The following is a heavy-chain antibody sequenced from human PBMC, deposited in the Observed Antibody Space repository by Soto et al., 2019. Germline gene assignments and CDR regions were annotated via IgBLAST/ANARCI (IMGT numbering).Heavy chain of an antibody. Sequence: GGSLSLSCAASGFTFSSYGMHWVRQAPGKGLEWVAVIWYDGSNKYYADSVKGRFTISRDNSKSTLYLQMNSLRAEDTAVYYCATNADDYSNYFYYYGMDVWGQGTTVNVSS. CDR2: IWYDGSNK. J-gene: IGHJ6*02. CDR1: GFTFSSYG. CDR3: ATNADDYSNYFYYYGMDV. V-gene: IGHV3-33*01. D-gene: IGHD4-4*01.